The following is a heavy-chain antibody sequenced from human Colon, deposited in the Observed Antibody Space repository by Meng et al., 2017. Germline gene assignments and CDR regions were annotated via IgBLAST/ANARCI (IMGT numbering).Heavy chain of an antibody. CDR3: ARDLVVAGTLPDY. J-gene: IGHJ4*02. CDR1: GFTFSSYS. CDR2: ISSSSSYI. D-gene: IGHD6-19*01. V-gene: IGHV3-21*01. Sequence: VPLVVSGGGLVKPGGSLGLSCAASGFTFSSYSMNWVRQAPGKGLEWVSSISSSSSYIYYADSVKGRFTISRDNAKNSLYLQMNSLRAEDTAVYYCARDLVVAGTLPDYWGQGTLVTVSS.